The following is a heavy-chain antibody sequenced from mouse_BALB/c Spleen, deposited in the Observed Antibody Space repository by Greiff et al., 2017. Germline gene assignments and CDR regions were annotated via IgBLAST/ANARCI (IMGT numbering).Heavy chain of an antibody. J-gene: IGHJ4*01. CDR1: GFNIKDYY. D-gene: IGHD1-2*01. CDR2: IDPENGDT. CDR3: NAGYRDAMDY. V-gene: IGHV14-4*02. Sequence: EVQLQQSGAELVRSGASVKLSCTASGFNIKDYYMHWVKQRPEQGLEWIGWIDPENGDTEYAPKFQGKATMTADTSSNTAYLRLSSLTSEDTAVYYCNAGYRDAMDYWGQGTSVTVSS.